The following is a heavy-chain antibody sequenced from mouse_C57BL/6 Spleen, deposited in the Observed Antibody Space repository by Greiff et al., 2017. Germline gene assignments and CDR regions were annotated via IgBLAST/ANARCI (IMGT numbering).Heavy chain of an antibody. CDR1: GYTFTSYW. V-gene: IGHV1-64*01. J-gene: IGHJ3*01. Sequence: QVQLQQPGAELVKPGASVKLSCKASGYTFTSYWMHWVKQRPGQGLEWIVMIHPNSGSTNYNEKFKSKATLTVDKSSLTAYMQLSSLTSEDSAVYYCARDSSGYEAYWGQGTLVTVSA. CDR2: IHPNSGST. CDR3: ARDSSGYEAY. D-gene: IGHD3-2*02.